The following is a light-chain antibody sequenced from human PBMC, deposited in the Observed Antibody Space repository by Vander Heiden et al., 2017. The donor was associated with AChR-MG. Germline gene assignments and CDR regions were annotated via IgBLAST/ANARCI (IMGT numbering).Light chain of an antibody. CDR1: SSDVGSYSL. CDR3: CSYAGSSTLV. Sequence: SALTPPAPASGSPGQSIPITCTGTSSDVGSYSLVSWYQQHPGKAPKLMIYEVSKRPSGVSNRFSGSKSGNTASLTISGLQAEDEADYYCCSYAGSSTLVFGGGTKLTVL. CDR2: EVS. J-gene: IGLJ3*02. V-gene: IGLV2-23*02.